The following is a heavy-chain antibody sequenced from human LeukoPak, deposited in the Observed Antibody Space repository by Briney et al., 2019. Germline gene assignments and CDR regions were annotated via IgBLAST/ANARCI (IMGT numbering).Heavy chain of an antibody. V-gene: IGHV4-59*01. Sequence: SETLSLTCTVSGGSISNYYWSWIRQPPGEGLEWIGFISYTGSTNYNPSLKSRVTVSVDTSKNQFSLRVTSVTAADTAVYYCARTIKSGNYYWFDPWGQGTLVTVSS. CDR2: ISYTGST. CDR3: ARTIKSGNYYWFDP. D-gene: IGHD1-26*01. CDR1: GGSISNYY. J-gene: IGHJ5*02.